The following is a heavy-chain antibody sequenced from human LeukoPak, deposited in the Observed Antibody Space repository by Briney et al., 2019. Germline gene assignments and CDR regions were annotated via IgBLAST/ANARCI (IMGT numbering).Heavy chain of an antibody. CDR1: GFTFSSYV. CDR3: AKNELLWFGEFDAFDI. D-gene: IGHD3-10*01. CDR2: ISYDGSNK. J-gene: IGHJ3*02. Sequence: PGGSLRLSCAASGFTFSSYVMHWVRQAPGKGLDWVAVISYDGSNKYYVDSVKGRFTISRDNSKNMLYLQTNSLRAEDTAVYYCAKNELLWFGEFDAFDIWGQGTMVTVSS. V-gene: IGHV3-30*18.